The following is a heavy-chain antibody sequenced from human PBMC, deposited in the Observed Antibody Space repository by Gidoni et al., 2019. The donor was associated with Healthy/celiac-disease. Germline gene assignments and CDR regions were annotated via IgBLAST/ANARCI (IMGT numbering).Heavy chain of an antibody. CDR2: ISGSGGST. CDR3: AKAHRIVVVQAAITQ. J-gene: IGHJ4*02. D-gene: IGHD2-2*02. V-gene: IGHV3-23*01. Sequence: EVQLLESGGGLVQPGGSLRLSCPASGFPFSSYAMTWVRQAPGKGLEWVLAISGSGGSTYYADSVKGRFTISRDNSKNTLYLQMNSLRAEDTAVYYCAKAHRIVVVQAAITQWGQGTLVTVSS. CDR1: GFPFSSYA.